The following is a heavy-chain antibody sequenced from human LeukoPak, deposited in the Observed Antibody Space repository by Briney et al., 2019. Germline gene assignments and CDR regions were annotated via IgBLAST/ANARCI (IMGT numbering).Heavy chain of an antibody. CDR3: AKIITMIVVDAFDI. D-gene: IGHD3-22*01. CDR1: GFTFSSYG. Sequence: GGSLRLSCAASGFTFSSYGMHWVRQAPGKGLEWVAVIWYDGSNKYYADSVKGRFTISRDNSKNTLYLQMNSLRAEDTAVYYCAKIITMIVVDAFDIWGQGTMVTVSS. V-gene: IGHV3-33*06. J-gene: IGHJ3*02. CDR2: IWYDGSNK.